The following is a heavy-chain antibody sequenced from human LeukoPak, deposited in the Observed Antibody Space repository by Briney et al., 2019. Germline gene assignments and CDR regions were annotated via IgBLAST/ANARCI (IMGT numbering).Heavy chain of an antibody. CDR1: GDSIHSVYYF. CDR2: VYFDGDT. Sequence: SETLSLTCTVSGDSIHSVYYFWGWIRQPPGKGLEWIVSVYFDGDTSYSPSLKSRVIISVDTSKNQFSLNLTSVTAADTALYYCARHRKSARNYLYYYMDVWGKGTTVTVSS. CDR3: ARHRKSARNYLYYYMDV. V-gene: IGHV4-39*01. J-gene: IGHJ6*03. D-gene: IGHD6-6*01.